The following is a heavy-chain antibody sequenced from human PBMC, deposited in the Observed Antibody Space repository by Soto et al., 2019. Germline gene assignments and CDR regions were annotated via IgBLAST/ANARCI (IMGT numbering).Heavy chain of an antibody. CDR2: IYYSGST. V-gene: IGHV4-59*08. D-gene: IGHD6-13*01. CDR3: ARRGIAAAGTGYMDV. CDR1: GGSISSYY. Sequence: QVQLQESGPGLVKPSETLSLTCTVSGGSISSYYWSWIRQPPGKGLEWIGYIYYSGSTNYNPSLKSRVTISVDTSKNQFSLKLSSVTAADTAVYYCARRGIAAAGTGYMDVWGKGTTVTVSS. J-gene: IGHJ6*03.